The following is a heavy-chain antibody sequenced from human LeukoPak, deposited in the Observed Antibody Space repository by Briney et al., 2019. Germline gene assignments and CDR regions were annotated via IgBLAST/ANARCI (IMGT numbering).Heavy chain of an antibody. CDR2: IYYSGST. CDR1: GGSTSSYY. CDR3: ARLRSSSWYSHNWFDP. V-gene: IGHV4-59*08. Sequence: PSETLSLTCTVSGGSTSSYYWSWIRQPPGKGLEWIGYIYYSGSTNYNPSLKSRVTISVDTSKNQFSLKLSSVTAADTAVYYCARLRSSSWYSHNWFDPWGQGTLVTVSS. D-gene: IGHD6-13*01. J-gene: IGHJ5*02.